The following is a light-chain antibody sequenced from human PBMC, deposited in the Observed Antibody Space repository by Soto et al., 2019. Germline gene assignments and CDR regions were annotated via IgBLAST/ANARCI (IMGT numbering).Light chain of an antibody. CDR2: EGS. Sequence: QSALTQPASVSGSPGQSITISCTGTSRDVGTYTLVSWYQQYPGKAPKLIIYEGSKRPSGVSNRFSASKTGRTAPLTISGLQPEDEADYYCCSYAGSSSVLFGGGTKVTVL. CDR3: CSYAGSSSVL. CDR1: SRDVGTYTL. J-gene: IGLJ2*01. V-gene: IGLV2-23*03.